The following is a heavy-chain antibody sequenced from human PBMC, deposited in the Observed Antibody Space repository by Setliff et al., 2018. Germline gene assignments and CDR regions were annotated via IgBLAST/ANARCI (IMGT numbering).Heavy chain of an antibody. CDR1: GFTISGYA. V-gene: IGHV3-21*06. Sequence: GGSLRLSCVGSGFTISGYAMTWVRQVPGKGLEWISSIKDSDYSTYYADSVKGRFTISRDNAKNSLYLQMNSLRAEDSAVYYCARDGVFYAMDFWGQGTTVTVSS. CDR3: ARDGVFYAMDF. CDR2: IKDSDYST. D-gene: IGHD3-10*01. J-gene: IGHJ6*02.